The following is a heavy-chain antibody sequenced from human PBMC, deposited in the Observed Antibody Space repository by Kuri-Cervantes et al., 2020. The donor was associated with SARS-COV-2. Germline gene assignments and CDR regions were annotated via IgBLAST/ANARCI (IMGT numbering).Heavy chain of an antibody. V-gene: IGHV3-30-3*01. CDR1: GFTFSSYA. Sequence: GGSLRLSCAASGFTFSSYAMHWARQAPGKGLEWVAVISYDGSNKYYADSVKGRFTISRDNSKNTLYLQMNSLRAEDTAVYYCASQYCSGGSCYSGYYYGMDVWGQGTTVTVSS. CDR2: ISYDGSNK. D-gene: IGHD2-15*01. J-gene: IGHJ6*02. CDR3: ASQYCSGGSCYSGYYYGMDV.